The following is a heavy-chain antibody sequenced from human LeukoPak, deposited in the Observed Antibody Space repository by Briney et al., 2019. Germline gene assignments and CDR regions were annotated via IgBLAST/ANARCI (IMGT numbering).Heavy chain of an antibody. V-gene: IGHV3-48*01. Sequence: GRSLRLSCAASGFTFSSYGMNWVRQAPGKGLEWVSFISSRSDAIYYADSLKGRFTISRDNAKNSLFLQMNSLRAEDTAIYYCARVDPGRIAADCWGQGTLVTVSS. CDR1: GFTFSSYG. D-gene: IGHD2-15*01. CDR3: ARVDPGRIAADC. J-gene: IGHJ4*02. CDR2: ISSRSDAI.